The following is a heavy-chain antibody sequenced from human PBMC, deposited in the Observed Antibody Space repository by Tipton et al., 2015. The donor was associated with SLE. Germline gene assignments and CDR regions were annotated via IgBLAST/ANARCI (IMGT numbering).Heavy chain of an antibody. V-gene: IGHV3-23*03. CDR3: AKPIGLNAVDI. CDR2: IYSDGSK. CDR1: FFTFSSYA. Sequence: SLRLSCASSFFTFSSYAMSWVRQAPGKGLEWVSVIYSDGSKYYVDSVKGRFTGSRDEAKNTLYLQMNSLRPEDTAVYYCAKPIGLNAVDIWGQGTMVTGS. J-gene: IGHJ3*02.